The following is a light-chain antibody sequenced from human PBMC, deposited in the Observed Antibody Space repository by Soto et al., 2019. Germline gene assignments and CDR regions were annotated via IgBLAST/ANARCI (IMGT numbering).Light chain of an antibody. J-gene: IGKJ1*01. V-gene: IGKV3-20*01. CDR2: GAS. CDR1: QSVSSN. CDR3: QLYGSSRWT. Sequence: EIVLTQSPATLSLSPGERATLSCRASQSVSSNLAWYQHKPGQAPRLLIYGASTRATGIPDRFSGSRSGTDFTLTISRLEPEDFAVYFCQLYGSSRWTCGQGTKWIS.